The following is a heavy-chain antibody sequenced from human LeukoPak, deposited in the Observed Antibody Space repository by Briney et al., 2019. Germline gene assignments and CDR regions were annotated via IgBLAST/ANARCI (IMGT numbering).Heavy chain of an antibody. J-gene: IGHJ4*02. V-gene: IGHV5-51*01. CDR3: ARSRSSISLYYFDY. D-gene: IGHD6-13*01. CDR2: IYPGDSDT. CDR1: GYSFTSYW. Sequence: GESLKISCKGSGYSFTSYWIGWVRQTPAKGLEWVGIIYPGDSDTRYSPSFQGQVTISADKSISTAYLQWSSLKASDTAMYYCARSRSSISLYYFDYWGQGTLVTVSS.